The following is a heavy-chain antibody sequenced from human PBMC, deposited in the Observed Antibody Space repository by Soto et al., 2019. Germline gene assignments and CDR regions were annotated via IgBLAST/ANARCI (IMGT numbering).Heavy chain of an antibody. Sequence: QVQLQESGPGLVKPPGTLSLTCAVSGGSISSSSWWSWVRLPPGKGLEWIGEIYHSGTTNYNPSLKSRVTMSVDKYKNQFSLKLSSVTAADTAVYYCARRGDGSGSLDYWGQGTLVTVSS. CDR1: GGSISSSSW. D-gene: IGHD3-10*01. CDR3: ARRGDGSGSLDY. CDR2: IYHSGTT. V-gene: IGHV4-4*03. J-gene: IGHJ4*02.